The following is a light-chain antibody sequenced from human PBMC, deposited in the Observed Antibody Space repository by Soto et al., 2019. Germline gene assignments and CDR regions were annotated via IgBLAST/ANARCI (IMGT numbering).Light chain of an antibody. CDR3: QSYDADFVI. J-gene: IGLJ2*01. Sequence: NFMLTQPHSVSESPGKTVTISCTRSSGSIANNYVQWYQQRPGSAPTTVIYENKLRPSGGPGRFSVSTDASSNSASLTISGLQTEDEADYDCQSYDADFVIFGGGTQLTVL. CDR2: ENK. CDR1: SGSIANNY. V-gene: IGLV6-57*04.